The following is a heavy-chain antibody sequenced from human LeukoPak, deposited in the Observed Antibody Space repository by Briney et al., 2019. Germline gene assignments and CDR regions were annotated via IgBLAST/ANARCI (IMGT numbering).Heavy chain of an antibody. CDR2: IHARGGT. J-gene: IGHJ6*03. CDR1: GGSINNYY. Sequence: SGTLSLTCAVSGGSINNYYWSWVRQPAGKGLEWIGRIHARGGTNYHPSLKSRVTMSLDTSKNQFYLKLNSVTAADTAVYFCARAGSDSSFYYLDVWGKGTTVAVSS. V-gene: IGHV4-4*07. CDR3: ARAGSDSSFYYLDV.